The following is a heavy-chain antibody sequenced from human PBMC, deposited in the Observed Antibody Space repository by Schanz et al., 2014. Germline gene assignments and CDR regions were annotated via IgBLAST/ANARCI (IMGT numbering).Heavy chain of an antibody. J-gene: IGHJ4*02. CDR1: GFTFSTSA. Sequence: EVQLLESGGGLVQPGGSLRLSCAASGFTFSTSAMSWVRQVPGKGLEWVSAILGLASTTYYADSVKGRFTISRDNSKNLLYLQMNSLRPEDTAVYYCAKYRGYYRVSGSYRELEYWGQGTLVTVSS. V-gene: IGHV3-23*01. CDR2: ILGLASTT. CDR3: AKYRGYYRVSGSYRELEY. D-gene: IGHD3-10*01.